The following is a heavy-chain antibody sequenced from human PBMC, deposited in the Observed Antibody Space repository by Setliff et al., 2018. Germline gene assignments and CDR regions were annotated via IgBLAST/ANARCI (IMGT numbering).Heavy chain of an antibody. CDR2: INTNTGTP. CDR1: EYTFTRYT. CDR3: ARGPLHYDFWSGYYTVSWFDP. D-gene: IGHD3-3*01. J-gene: IGHJ5*02. V-gene: IGHV7-4-1*02. Sequence: ASVNVSCKAPEYTFTRYTMHWVRQAPGQGLEWMGWINTNTGTPSYAPGFTGRFVFSLDTSVSTAYLQISSLKTEDTAVYYCARGPLHYDFWSGYYTVSWFDPWGQGTLVTVSS.